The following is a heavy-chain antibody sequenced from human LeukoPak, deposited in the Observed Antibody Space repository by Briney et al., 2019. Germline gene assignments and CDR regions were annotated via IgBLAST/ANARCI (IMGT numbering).Heavy chain of an antibody. Sequence: PGGSLRLSCAASGFTFSSYGMHWVRQAPGKGLEWVAVISYDGSNKYYADSVKGRFTISRDNSKSTLYLQMNSLRAEDTAVYYCAKEYFRIVVVVAATDYWGQGTLVTVSS. CDR1: GFTFSSYG. J-gene: IGHJ4*02. V-gene: IGHV3-30*18. CDR3: AKEYFRIVVVVAATDY. D-gene: IGHD2-15*01. CDR2: ISYDGSNK.